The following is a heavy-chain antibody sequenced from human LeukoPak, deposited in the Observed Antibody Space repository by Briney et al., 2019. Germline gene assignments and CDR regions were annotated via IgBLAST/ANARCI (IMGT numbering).Heavy chain of an antibody. J-gene: IGHJ5*02. CDR2: INQDGSLK. D-gene: IGHD5-18*01. Sequence: GGSLRLSCAASGFSFSSYWMSWVRQAPGKGLEWVANINQDGSLKYYVDSVKGRFTISRDNAKNSLYLQMNSLRAEDTAVYYCARVGYSSAYKAGGWFDPWGQGTLVTVSS. CDR1: GFSFSSYW. V-gene: IGHV3-7*01. CDR3: ARVGYSSAYKAGGWFDP.